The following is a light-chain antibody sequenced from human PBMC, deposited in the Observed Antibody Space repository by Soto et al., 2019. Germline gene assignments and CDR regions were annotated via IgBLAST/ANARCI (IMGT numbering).Light chain of an antibody. V-gene: IGKV3-15*01. CDR3: RQRTNWPPG. Sequence: IVMSQSPASLSVSPGERATLSCRASQSVRGNLAWYQQKPGQSPRLLIYGASSRATGIPVRFSGSGSGTEFTLTISSLQSEDFAVYYCRQRTNWPPGFGQGTRLEIK. J-gene: IGKJ5*01. CDR2: GAS. CDR1: QSVRGN.